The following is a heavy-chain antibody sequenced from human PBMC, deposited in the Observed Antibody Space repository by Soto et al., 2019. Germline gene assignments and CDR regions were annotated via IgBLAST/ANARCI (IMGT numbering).Heavy chain of an antibody. D-gene: IGHD3-16*01. Sequence: ASVKVSCKASGYTFTSYGLSWVRQAPGQGLEWMGWISGYNGNRKYAQKLQGRVTMTTDTSTSTAYMELRSLRSDDTAVFSCARALGDFFVVSNVFDIWGKGKMVPVSS. CDR2: ISGYNGNR. CDR1: GYTFTSYG. V-gene: IGHV1-18*01. J-gene: IGHJ3*02. CDR3: ARALGDFFVVSNVFDI.